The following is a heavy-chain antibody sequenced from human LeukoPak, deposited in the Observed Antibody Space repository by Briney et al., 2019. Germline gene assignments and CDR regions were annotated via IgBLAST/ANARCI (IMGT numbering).Heavy chain of an antibody. Sequence: GGSLRLSCAASGVTLSNAWMNGRRQAPGKALECVSSISSSSSYIYSEDSVMGRFTTYRDNAKNSLYLQMSSLRAEDKAVYCCAQAGGYGGNPCSWGKGTLVTVSS. CDR3: AQAGGYGGNPCS. CDR1: GVTLSNAW. CDR2: ISSSSSYI. D-gene: IGHD4-23*01. J-gene: IGHJ1*01. V-gene: IGHV3-21*01.